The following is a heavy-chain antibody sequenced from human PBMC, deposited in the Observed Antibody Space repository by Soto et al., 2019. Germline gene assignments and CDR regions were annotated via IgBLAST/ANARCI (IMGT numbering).Heavy chain of an antibody. D-gene: IGHD2-2*01. J-gene: IGHJ6*02. V-gene: IGHV4-59*01. CDR1: GGSISSYY. CDR3: ARHDKAHYCISTSCHGPPYYYYGMDV. Sequence: SETLCLTCTVSGGSISSYYWSWIRQPPGKGLEWIGYIYYSGITNYNPSLKSRVTISVDTSKNQFSLKLSSVTAADTAVYYCARHDKAHYCISTSCHGPPYYYYGMDVWGQGTTVT. CDR2: IYYSGIT.